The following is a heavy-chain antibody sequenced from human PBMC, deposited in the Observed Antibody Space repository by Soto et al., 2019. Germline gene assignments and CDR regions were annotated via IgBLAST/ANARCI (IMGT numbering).Heavy chain of an antibody. CDR1: GGTFSSYA. CDR2: IIPIFGTA. CDR3: AGDGTLVTRGPIGGALDI. D-gene: IGHD4-4*01. J-gene: IGHJ3*02. V-gene: IGHV1-69*01. Sequence: QVQLVQSGAEVKKPGSSVKVSCKASGGTFSSYAISWVRQAPGQGLEWMGGIIPIFGTANYAQKFQGRVTITAEESTSTAYMELSRLGSEDTALYYCAGDGTLVTRGPIGGALDIWGHGTLVTVSS.